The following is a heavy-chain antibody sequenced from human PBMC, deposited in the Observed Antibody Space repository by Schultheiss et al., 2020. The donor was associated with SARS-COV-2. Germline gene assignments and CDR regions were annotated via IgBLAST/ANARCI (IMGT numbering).Heavy chain of an antibody. Sequence: SETLSLTCAVYGGSFSDYYWSWVRQPPGKGLEWIGEINYSGSTNYNPSLKSRVTISVDTSKNQFSLKLSSVTAADTAVYYCAISPNYYDSSGYAPWPLGTLVTVSS. D-gene: IGHD3-22*01. CDR3: AISPNYYDSSGYAP. CDR1: GGSFSDYY. CDR2: INYSGST. V-gene: IGHV4-34*01. J-gene: IGHJ5*02.